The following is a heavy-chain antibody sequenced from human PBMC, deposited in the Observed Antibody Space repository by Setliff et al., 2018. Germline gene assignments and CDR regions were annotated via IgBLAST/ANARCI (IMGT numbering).Heavy chain of an antibody. Sequence: SETLSLTCTVSGGSISSSSYYWGWIRQPPGKGLEWIGSIYYSGSTYYNPSLKSRVTISVDTSKNQFSLKLSSVTAADTAVYYSARHDHPFGVVAPADYWGQGTLVTVSS. J-gene: IGHJ4*02. CDR3: ARHDHPFGVVAPADY. V-gene: IGHV4-39*01. CDR1: GGSISSSSYY. CDR2: IYYSGST. D-gene: IGHD3-3*01.